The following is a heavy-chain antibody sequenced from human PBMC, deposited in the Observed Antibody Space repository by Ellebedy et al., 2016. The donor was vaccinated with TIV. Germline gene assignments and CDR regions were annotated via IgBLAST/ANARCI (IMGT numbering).Heavy chain of an antibody. J-gene: IGHJ4*02. V-gene: IGHV3-30*04. D-gene: IGHD1-26*01. CDR2: ISYDGSNK. Sequence: GESLKISXAASGFTFSSYAMHWVRQAPGKGLEWVAVISYDGSNKYYADSVKGRFTISRDNSKNTLYLQMNSLRAEDTAVYYCELAGAEEVFEDYWGQGTLVTVSS. CDR1: GFTFSSYA. CDR3: ELAGAEEVFEDY.